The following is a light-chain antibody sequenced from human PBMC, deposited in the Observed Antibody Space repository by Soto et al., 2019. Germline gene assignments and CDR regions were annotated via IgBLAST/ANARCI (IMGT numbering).Light chain of an antibody. CDR2: GVS. CDR3: QQYNNWPRT. CDR1: QSVSSN. V-gene: IGKV3-15*01. Sequence: EIVMTQSPATLSVSPGERATLSCRASQSVSSNLAWYQQKPGQAPRRLIYGVSTRATGIPARLSGSGSGTEFTLTISSLQSEDFAVYYCQQYNNWPRTFGQGTKVEIK. J-gene: IGKJ1*01.